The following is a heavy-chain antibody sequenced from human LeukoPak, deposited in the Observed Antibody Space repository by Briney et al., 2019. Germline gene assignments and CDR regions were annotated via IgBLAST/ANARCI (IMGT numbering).Heavy chain of an antibody. D-gene: IGHD4-17*01. CDR1: GGSISSYY. V-gene: IGHV4-4*07. Sequence: SETLSLTCTVSGGSISSYYWSWIRQPPGKGLEWIGRTFTSGSTNYNPSLKSRVTMSVDTSKNQFSLKLTSVTAADTAVYYCARVRGATVTTGDYYYYYMDVWGKGTTVTISS. CDR2: TFTSGST. J-gene: IGHJ6*03. CDR3: ARVRGATVTTGDYYYYYMDV.